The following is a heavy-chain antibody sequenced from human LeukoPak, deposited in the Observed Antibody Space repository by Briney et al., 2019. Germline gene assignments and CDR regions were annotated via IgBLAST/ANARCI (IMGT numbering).Heavy chain of an antibody. D-gene: IGHD1-26*01. CDR1: GGTFSSSS. CDR2: IVPIFATP. J-gene: IGHJ5*02. CDR3: ARGPYGWYYFDT. V-gene: IGHV1-69*05. Sequence: SVKVSCKASGGTFSSSSISWVRQAPGQGLEWMGRIVPIFATPNYAQKFQGRVTITTDESTNAAYMELTGLRSDDTAVYYCARGPYGWYYFDTWGQGTLVTVSS.